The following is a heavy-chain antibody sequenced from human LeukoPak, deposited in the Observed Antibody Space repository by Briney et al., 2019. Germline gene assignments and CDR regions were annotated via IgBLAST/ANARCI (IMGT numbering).Heavy chain of an antibody. Sequence: PGGSLRLSCAASGFTFSSYSMNWVRQAPGKGLEWVSSISSSSGYISYADSVKGRFTISRDNAKNSLYLQMNSLRAEDTAVYYCARVRRGVVVVPAVRVAWFDPWGQGTLVTVSS. J-gene: IGHJ5*02. CDR3: ARVRRGVVVVPAVRVAWFDP. D-gene: IGHD2-2*01. V-gene: IGHV3-21*01. CDR1: GFTFSSYS. CDR2: ISSSSGYI.